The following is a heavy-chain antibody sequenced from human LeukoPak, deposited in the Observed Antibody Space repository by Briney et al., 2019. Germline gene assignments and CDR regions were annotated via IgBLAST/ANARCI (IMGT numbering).Heavy chain of an antibody. CDR3: TRDLDYNYYYYMDV. J-gene: IGHJ6*03. Sequence: GGSLRLSCTASGFTFGDYTMSWVRQAPGKGLEWVGFIRSKAYGGTTEYAASVKGRFTTSRDDSKSIAYLQMNSLKTEDTAVYYCTRDLDYNYYYYMDVWGKGTTVTVSS. V-gene: IGHV3-49*04. CDR2: IRSKAYGGTT. CDR1: GFTFGDYT.